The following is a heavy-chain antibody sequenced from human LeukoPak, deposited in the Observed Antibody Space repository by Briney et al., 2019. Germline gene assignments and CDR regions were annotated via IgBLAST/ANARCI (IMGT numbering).Heavy chain of an antibody. CDR3: ARVGDGLNDAFDI. CDR2: INPNTGGT. CDR1: GYTFTGYY. D-gene: IGHD5-24*01. J-gene: IGHJ3*02. V-gene: IGHV1-2*06. Sequence: EASVKVSCKASGYTFTGYYMNWVRQAPGQGLEWLGRINPNTGGTNFAQSFQGRVTMTRDTSITTAYMELSRLRSDDTAVYYCARVGDGLNDAFDIWGQGTMVTVSS.